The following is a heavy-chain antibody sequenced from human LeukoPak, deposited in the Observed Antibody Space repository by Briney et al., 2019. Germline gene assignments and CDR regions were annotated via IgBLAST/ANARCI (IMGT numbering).Heavy chain of an antibody. CDR1: GFTFSSYW. Sequence: GGSLRLSCAASGFTFSSYWMYWVRQAPGKGLVWVSRINSDGSSTTYADSVRGRFTVSRDNAKNALYLQMNSLRVEDTAVYYCARGGSSWYWGQGTLVTVSS. CDR2: INSDGSST. D-gene: IGHD6-13*01. V-gene: IGHV3-74*01. J-gene: IGHJ4*02. CDR3: ARGGSSWY.